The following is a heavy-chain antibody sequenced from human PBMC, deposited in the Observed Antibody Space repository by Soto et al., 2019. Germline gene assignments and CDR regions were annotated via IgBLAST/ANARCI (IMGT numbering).Heavy chain of an antibody. CDR3: AKASYYDILTEHFDY. J-gene: IGHJ4*02. V-gene: IGHV3-23*01. Sequence: GGSLRLSCAASGFSFSSYAMSWVRQAPGKGLEWVSAISGSGGSTYYADSVKGRFTISRDNSKNTLYLQMNSLRAEDTAIYYCAKASYYDILTEHFDYWGQGTLVTVSS. CDR2: ISGSGGST. D-gene: IGHD3-9*01. CDR1: GFSFSSYA.